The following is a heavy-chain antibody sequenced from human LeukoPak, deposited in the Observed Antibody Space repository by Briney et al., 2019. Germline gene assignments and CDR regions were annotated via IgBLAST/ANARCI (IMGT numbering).Heavy chain of an antibody. D-gene: IGHD3-10*01. J-gene: IGHJ4*02. CDR2: INHSGST. CDR1: GGSFSGYY. Sequence: PSETLSLTCAVYGGSFSGYYWSWIRQPPGKGLEWIGEINHSGSTNYNPSLKSRVTISVDTSKNQFSLKLSSVTAADTAVYYCARGVLWFGESNWGQGTLVTVSS. CDR3: ARGVLWFGESN. V-gene: IGHV4-34*01.